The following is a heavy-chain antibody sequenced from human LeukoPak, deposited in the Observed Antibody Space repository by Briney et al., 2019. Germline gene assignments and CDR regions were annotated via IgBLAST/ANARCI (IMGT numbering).Heavy chain of an antibody. CDR1: GGSISSGGYY. J-gene: IGHJ4*02. CDR2: IYYSGST. CDR3: ARDRGPYSGYDSYYFDY. D-gene: IGHD5-12*01. Sequence: SQTLSLTCTVSGGSISSGGYYWSWIRQHPGKGLEWIGYIYYSGSTYYNPSLKSRVTISVDTSKNQFSLKLSSVTAADTAVYYCARDRGPYSGYDSYYFDYWGQGTLVTVSS. V-gene: IGHV4-31*03.